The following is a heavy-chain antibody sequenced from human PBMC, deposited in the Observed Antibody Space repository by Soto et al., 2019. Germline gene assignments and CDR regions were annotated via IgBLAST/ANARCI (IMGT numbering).Heavy chain of an antibody. CDR2: IYYSGST. CDR3: ARVSISAYYYYMDV. Sequence: SETLSLTCTVSGGSISSGGYYWSWIRQHPGKGLEWIGYIYYSGSTYYNPSLKSRVTISVDTSKNQFSLKLSSVTAADTAVYYCARVSISAYYYYMDVWGKGTTVTVSS. J-gene: IGHJ6*03. V-gene: IGHV4-31*03. CDR1: GGSISSGGYY.